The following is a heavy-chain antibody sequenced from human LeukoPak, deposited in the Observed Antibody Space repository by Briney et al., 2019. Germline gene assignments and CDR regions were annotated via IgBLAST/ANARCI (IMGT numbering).Heavy chain of an antibody. CDR1: GGSTSSYY. Sequence: SETLSLTCTVSGGSTSSYYWSWIRQPAGKGLEWIGRIYTSGSTNYNPSLKSRVTISVDKSKNQFSLKLSSVTAADTAVYYCARGTKGLGLDYWGQGTLVTVSS. CDR3: ARGTKGLGLDY. D-gene: IGHD2-8*01. J-gene: IGHJ4*02. CDR2: IYTSGST. V-gene: IGHV4-4*07.